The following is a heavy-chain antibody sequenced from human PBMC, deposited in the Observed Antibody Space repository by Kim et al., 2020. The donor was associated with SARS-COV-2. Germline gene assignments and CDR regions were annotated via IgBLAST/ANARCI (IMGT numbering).Heavy chain of an antibody. V-gene: IGHV6-1*01. CDR3: ARSRSTAIFGGGVDY. CDR1: GDSVSSNSAT. CDR2: TYYRSKWYT. D-gene: IGHD3-3*01. J-gene: IGHJ4*02. Sequence: SQTLSLTCAISGDSVSSNSATWNWIRQSPSGGLEWLGRTYYRSKWYTDYAVSVKSRITINPDTSKNQLSLQLNSVTPEDTAVYYCARSRSTAIFGGGVDYWGQGTLVTVSS.